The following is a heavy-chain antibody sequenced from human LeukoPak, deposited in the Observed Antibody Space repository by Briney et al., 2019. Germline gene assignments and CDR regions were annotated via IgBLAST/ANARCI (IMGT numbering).Heavy chain of an antibody. CDR3: ARDYYYDSSGYSPGDAFDI. V-gene: IGHV3-21*01. J-gene: IGHJ3*02. Sequence: PGGSLRLSCAASGFTFSSYSMNWVRQAPGKGLEWVSSISSSSYIYYADSVKGRFTISRDNAKNSLYLQMNSLRAEDTAVYYCARDYYYDSSGYSPGDAFDIWGQGTMVTVSS. CDR2: ISSSSYI. D-gene: IGHD3-22*01. CDR1: GFTFSSYS.